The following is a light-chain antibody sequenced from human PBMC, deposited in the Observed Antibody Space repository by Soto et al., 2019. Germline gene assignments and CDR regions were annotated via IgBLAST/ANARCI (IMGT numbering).Light chain of an antibody. J-gene: IGLJ3*02. V-gene: IGLV7-43*01. CDR3: LLYYGGAGWV. CDR1: TGAVTSRYY. CDR2: STP. Sequence: QAVVTQEPSLTVSPGGTVTLTCASSTGAVTSRYYPNWFQQKPGQAPRALINSTPNKHSVTPARFSGSLLGDKAALTLSGVQPEDEAEYYCLLYYGGAGWVFGGGTKLTVL.